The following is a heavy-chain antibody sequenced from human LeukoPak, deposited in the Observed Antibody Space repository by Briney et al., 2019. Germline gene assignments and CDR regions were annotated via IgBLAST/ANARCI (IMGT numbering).Heavy chain of an antibody. D-gene: IGHD3-10*01. J-gene: IGHJ4*02. Sequence: GGSLRLSCAASGFTVSSNYMSWVRQAPGKGLEWVSVIYTGGSTYYADSVKGRFTISRDNSKNTLYLQMNSLRAADTAVYYCARSYGSGSYLPLKYWGQGTLVTVSS. V-gene: IGHV3-53*01. CDR1: GFTVSSNY. CDR3: ARSYGSGSYLPLKY. CDR2: IYTGGST.